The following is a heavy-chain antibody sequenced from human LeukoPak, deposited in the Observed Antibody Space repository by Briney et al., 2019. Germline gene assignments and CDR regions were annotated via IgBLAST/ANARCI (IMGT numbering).Heavy chain of an antibody. D-gene: IGHD3-22*01. V-gene: IGHV3-15*01. CDR2: IKSKTDDGTT. CDR3: TIDDYYDSSGYYDY. CDR1: GFTFSNAW. J-gene: IGHJ4*02. Sequence: KPGGSLRLSCAASGFTFSNAWMSWVRQAPGKGLEWVGRIKSKTDDGTTDYAAPVKGRFTISRDDSKNTLYLQMNSLKTEDTAVYYCTIDDYYDSSGYYDYWGQGTLVTVSS.